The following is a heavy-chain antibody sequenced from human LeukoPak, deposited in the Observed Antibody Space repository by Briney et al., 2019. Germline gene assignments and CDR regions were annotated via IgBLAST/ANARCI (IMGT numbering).Heavy chain of an antibody. CDR1: GGSISSSNW. Sequence: SETLSLTCAVSGGSISSSNWWSWVRQPPGKGLEWIGEIYHSGSTNYNPSLKSRVTISVDKSKNQFSLKLSSVTAADTAVYYCARGRGYSYGHYFDYWGQGTLVTVSS. CDR2: IYHSGST. CDR3: ARGRGYSYGHYFDY. D-gene: IGHD5-18*01. V-gene: IGHV4-4*02. J-gene: IGHJ4*02.